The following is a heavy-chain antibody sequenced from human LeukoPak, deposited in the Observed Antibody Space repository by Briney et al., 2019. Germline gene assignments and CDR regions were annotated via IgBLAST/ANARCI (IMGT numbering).Heavy chain of an antibody. D-gene: IGHD1-26*01. CDR1: GIRFNDYW. CDR2: IKEDGGEM. J-gene: IGHJ6*03. CDR3: ARALKGLRRRIGGTTTFEYYYYMDV. Sequence: PGGSLRLSCTVSGIRFNDYWMSWVRQAPGKGLEWVANIKEDGGEMYYVDSVKGRFIISRDNAKNSVYLQMNSLRAEDTAVYYCARALKGLRRRIGGTTTFEYYYYMDVWGKGTTVTISS. V-gene: IGHV3-7*01.